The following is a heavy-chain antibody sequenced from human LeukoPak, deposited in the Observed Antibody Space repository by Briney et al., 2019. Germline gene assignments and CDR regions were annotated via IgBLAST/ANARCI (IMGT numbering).Heavy chain of an antibody. CDR1: GFTFSDYG. Sequence: GGSLRLSCVASGFTFSDYGMHWVRQAPGKGLEWVTIIWYDGHYKYYADSVKGRFTVSRDDSKNTVYLQMDSLRVDDMGLYYCARDWRTTSFDYWGQGTLVTVSS. CDR2: IWYDGHYK. V-gene: IGHV3-33*01. D-gene: IGHD4-17*01. CDR3: ARDWRTTSFDY. J-gene: IGHJ4*02.